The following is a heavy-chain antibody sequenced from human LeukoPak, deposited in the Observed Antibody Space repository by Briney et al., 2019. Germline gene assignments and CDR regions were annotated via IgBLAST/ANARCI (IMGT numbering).Heavy chain of an antibody. D-gene: IGHD1-20*01. CDR1: GFTFSSYS. CDR2: ISSSSSYV. Sequence: GGSLRLSCAASGFTFSSYSMNWVRQAPGKGLEWVSSISSSSSYVYYADSVKGRFTISRDDAKNSLYLQMNSLRAEDTAVYYCARLGDTITIDYWGQGTLVTVSS. V-gene: IGHV3-21*01. CDR3: ARLGDTITIDY. J-gene: IGHJ4*02.